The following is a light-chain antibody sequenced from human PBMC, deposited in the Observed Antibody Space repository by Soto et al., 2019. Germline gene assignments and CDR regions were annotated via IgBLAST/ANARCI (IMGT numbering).Light chain of an antibody. CDR3: QQYVNSIT. V-gene: IGKV3-20*01. Sequence: DIVLTQSPGTLSLSPGERATLSCRASQTVSSEYLAWYQQKPGQAPRLLIYGASSRATGIPDRFRGSGSGTDFTLTISRLETEDFAVYFCQQYVNSITFGQGTRLEI. CDR2: GAS. J-gene: IGKJ5*01. CDR1: QTVSSEY.